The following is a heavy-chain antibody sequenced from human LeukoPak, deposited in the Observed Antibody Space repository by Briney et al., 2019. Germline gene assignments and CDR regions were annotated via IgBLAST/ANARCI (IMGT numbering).Heavy chain of an antibody. Sequence: GGSLRLSCSASGFPFSTYAMHWARQAPGKGLEWVAVISYDGSNKYYADSVKGRFTTSRDNSKNTLYLQMNSLRAEDTAVYYCTRRGGGQDFDYWGQGILVTVSS. D-gene: IGHD4-23*01. V-gene: IGHV3-30-3*01. J-gene: IGHJ4*02. CDR3: TRRGGGQDFDY. CDR1: GFPFSTYA. CDR2: ISYDGSNK.